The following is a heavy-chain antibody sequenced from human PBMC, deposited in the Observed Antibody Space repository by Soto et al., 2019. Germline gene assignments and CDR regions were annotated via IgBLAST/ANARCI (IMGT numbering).Heavy chain of an antibody. CDR1: GGTFSTFG. J-gene: IGHJ4*02. CDR3: ARTAPMDAGDKYYYDF. D-gene: IGHD3-16*01. Sequence: QVQLVQSGAEVKKTGSSVKVSCKTSGGTFSTFGISWVRQAPGQGLEWMGGIIPFFGTAEYSQKFEDRITITADESTNTVYMDLRSLISEDTAIYYCARTAPMDAGDKYYYDFWGQGALVTVSS. CDR2: IIPFFGTA. V-gene: IGHV1-69*01.